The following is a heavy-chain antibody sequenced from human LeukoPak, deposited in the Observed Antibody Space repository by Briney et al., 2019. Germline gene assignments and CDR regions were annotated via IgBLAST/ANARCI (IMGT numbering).Heavy chain of an antibody. CDR1: GFTFSSYA. Sequence: GGSLRLSCAASGFTFSSYAMSWVRQAPGKGLEWVSAISGSGGSTYYADSVKGRFTISRDNSKNTLYLQMNSLRADETAVYYCAKVMKGSERLTMVRGVIIKTAGLYYMDVWGKGTTVTVSS. V-gene: IGHV3-23*01. J-gene: IGHJ6*03. CDR3: AKVMKGSERLTMVRGVIIKTAGLYYMDV. D-gene: IGHD3-10*01. CDR2: ISGSGGST.